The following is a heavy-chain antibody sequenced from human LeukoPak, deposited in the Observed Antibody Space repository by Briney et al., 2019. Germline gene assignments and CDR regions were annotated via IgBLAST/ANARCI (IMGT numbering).Heavy chain of an antibody. J-gene: IGHJ4*01. CDR1: GFIFSNSA. CDR2: LSGSGITT. V-gene: IGHV3-23*01. CDR3: AKGIYSSGWSYFDY. D-gene: IGHD6-19*01. Sequence: PGGSLRLSCAASGFIFSNSAMSWVRQAPGKGLEWVSTLSGSGITTYYADSVKGRFTISRDNSKNTLYLQMNSLRAEDTAVYYWAKGIYSSGWSYFDYWGHGTLVTVSS.